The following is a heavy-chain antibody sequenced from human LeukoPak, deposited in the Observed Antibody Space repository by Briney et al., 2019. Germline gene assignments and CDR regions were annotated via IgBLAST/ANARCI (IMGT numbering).Heavy chain of an antibody. J-gene: IGHJ4*02. CDR2: INPNSGGT. D-gene: IGHD3-22*01. V-gene: IGHV1-2*02. Sequence: GASVKVSCKASGYTFTGDYMHWVRQAPGQGLEWMGWINPNSGGTNYAQKFQGRVTMTRDTSINTAYLEVSRLRSDDTAVYYCARLRSYYDSSGSDFGNWGQGTLVTVSS. CDR1: GYTFTGDY. CDR3: ARLRSYYDSSGSDFGN.